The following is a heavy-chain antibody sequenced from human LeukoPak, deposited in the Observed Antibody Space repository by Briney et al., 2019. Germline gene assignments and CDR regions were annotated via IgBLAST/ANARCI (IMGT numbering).Heavy chain of an antibody. D-gene: IGHD3-16*01. Sequence: ASVKVSCKASGYTFTSYYMHWVRQAPGQGLEWMGIINPSGGSTSYAQKFQGRVTMTRDTSISTAYMELNRLTSDDAAVYYCAKGDPFEGSDYWGQGTLVTVSS. V-gene: IGHV1-46*01. CDR1: GYTFTSYY. CDR2: INPSGGST. CDR3: AKGDPFEGSDY. J-gene: IGHJ4*02.